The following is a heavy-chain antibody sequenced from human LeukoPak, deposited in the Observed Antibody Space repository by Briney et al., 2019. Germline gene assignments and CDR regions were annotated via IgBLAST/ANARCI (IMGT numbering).Heavy chain of an antibody. CDR3: AKPKDNSLYCFDY. CDR2: IGGSGGST. Sequence: GGSLRLSCAASEFTFSSFAMSWVRQAGGKGLEWVSAIGGSGGSTYYADSVKGRFTISRDNSKNTLYLQMSSLRAEDTAVYYCAKPKDNSLYCFDYWGQGTLVTVSS. V-gene: IGHV3-23*01. J-gene: IGHJ4*02. CDR1: EFTFSSFA. D-gene: IGHD1-20*01.